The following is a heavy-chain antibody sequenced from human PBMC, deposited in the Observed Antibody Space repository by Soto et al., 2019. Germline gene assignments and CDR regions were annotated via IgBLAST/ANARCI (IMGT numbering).Heavy chain of an antibody. CDR3: ARVFCSGGSCYFWFDAFDI. J-gene: IGHJ3*02. V-gene: IGHV1-8*01. CDR2: MNPNSGNT. D-gene: IGHD2-15*01. Sequence: GASVKVSCKASGYTFTRYDIKWGRPATGQGLERMGWMNPNSGNTGYAQKFQGRVTMTRNTSISTAYMELSSLRSEDTAVYYWARVFCSGGSCYFWFDAFDIWGKGTMVTVSS. CDR1: GYTFTRYD.